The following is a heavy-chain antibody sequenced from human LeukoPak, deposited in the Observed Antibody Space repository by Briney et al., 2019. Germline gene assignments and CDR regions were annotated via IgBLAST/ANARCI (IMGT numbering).Heavy chain of an antibody. D-gene: IGHD6-13*01. CDR3: ARLSRYSSRPGRDY. Sequence: PSETLSLTCTVSGGSISSSSYYWGWIRQPPGKGLEWIGSIYYSGSTYYNPSLKSRVTISVDTSKNQFSLKLSSVTAADTAVYYCARLSRYSSRPGRDYWGQGTLVTVSS. CDR2: IYYSGST. J-gene: IGHJ4*02. V-gene: IGHV4-39*07. CDR1: GGSISSSSYY.